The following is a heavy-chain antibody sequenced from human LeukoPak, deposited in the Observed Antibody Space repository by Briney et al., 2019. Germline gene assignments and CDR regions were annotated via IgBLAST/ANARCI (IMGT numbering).Heavy chain of an antibody. CDR2: ISYDGSNK. V-gene: IGHV3-30-3*01. J-gene: IGHJ4*02. CDR1: GFTFSSYA. CDR3: AREGPRGNSQFDY. Sequence: GGSLRLSCAASGFTFSSYAMHWVRQAPGKGLEWVAVISYDGSNKYYADSVKGRLTISRDNSKNTLYLQMDSLRAEDTAVYYCAREGPRGNSQFDYWGQGTLVTVSS. D-gene: IGHD2/OR15-2a*01.